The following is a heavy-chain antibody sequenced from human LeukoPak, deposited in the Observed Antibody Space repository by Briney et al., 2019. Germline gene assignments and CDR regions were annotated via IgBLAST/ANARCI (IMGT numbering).Heavy chain of an antibody. CDR2: IYPGDSDT. V-gene: IGHV5-51*01. CDR1: GYSFTSYW. J-gene: IGHJ6*02. Sequence: GESLKISCKGSGYSFTSYWIGWVRQMPGKGLEWMGIIYPGDSDTRYSPSFQGQVTISADKSISTAYLQWSSLKASDTAMYYCARQAKEYYYSYGMDVWGQGTTVTVSS. CDR3: ARQAKEYYYSYGMDV.